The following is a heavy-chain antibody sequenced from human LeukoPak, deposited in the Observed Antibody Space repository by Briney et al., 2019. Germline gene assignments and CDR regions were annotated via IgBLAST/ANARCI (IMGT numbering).Heavy chain of an antibody. CDR3: ARSGEIAAAGTGGFDY. Sequence: SETLSLTCTVSGGSISSYYWSWIRQPPGKGLEWIGYIYYSGSTNYNPSLKSRVTISVDTSKNQFSLKLSSVTAADTAVYYCARSGEIAAAGTGGFDYWAREPWSPSPQ. J-gene: IGHJ4*02. CDR1: GGSISSYY. D-gene: IGHD6-13*01. CDR2: IYYSGST. V-gene: IGHV4-59*01.